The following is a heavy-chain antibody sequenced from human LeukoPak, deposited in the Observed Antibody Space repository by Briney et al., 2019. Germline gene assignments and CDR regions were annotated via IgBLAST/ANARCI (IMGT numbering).Heavy chain of an antibody. Sequence: SETLSLTCTVSGGSISSYYWSWIRQPARKGLEWIGRIYTSGSTNYNPSLKSRVTMSVDTSKNQFPLKLSSVTAADTAVYYCARYRVGRAYFDYWGQGTLVTVSS. J-gene: IGHJ4*02. D-gene: IGHD1-26*01. CDR2: IYTSGST. CDR3: ARYRVGRAYFDY. CDR1: GGSISSYY. V-gene: IGHV4-4*07.